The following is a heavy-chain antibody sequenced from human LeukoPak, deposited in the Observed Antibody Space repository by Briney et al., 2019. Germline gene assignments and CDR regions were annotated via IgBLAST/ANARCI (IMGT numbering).Heavy chain of an antibody. J-gene: IGHJ4*02. V-gene: IGHV3-23*01. D-gene: IGHD3-9*01. CDR1: GFTFSSYG. CDR2: ISGSGDIT. Sequence: HPGGSLRLSCAASGFTFSSYGMNWVRQAPGKGLEWVSFISGSGDITHYADSVKGRFTISRDNSKNTLYLQMNSLRAEDTAVYYCAKRPPWYDILTGDIMWEQYYFDYWGQGTPVTVSS. CDR3: AKRPPWYDILTGDIMWEQYYFDY.